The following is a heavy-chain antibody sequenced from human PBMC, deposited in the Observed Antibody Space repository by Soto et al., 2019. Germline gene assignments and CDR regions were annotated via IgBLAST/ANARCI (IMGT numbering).Heavy chain of an antibody. CDR3: ARRRGYSYGYEYYYYGMDV. D-gene: IGHD5-18*01. V-gene: IGHV3-7*03. J-gene: IGHJ6*02. CDR1: GFTFSSYW. Sequence: PGGSLRLSCAASGFTFSSYWMSCVRQAPGKGLEWVANIKQDGSEKYYVDSVKGRFTISRDNAKNSLYLQMNSLRAEDTAVYYCARRRGYSYGYEYYYYGMDVWGQGTTVTVSS. CDR2: IKQDGSEK.